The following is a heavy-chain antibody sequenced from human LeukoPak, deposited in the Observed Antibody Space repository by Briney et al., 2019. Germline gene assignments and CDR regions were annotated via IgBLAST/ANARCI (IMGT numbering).Heavy chain of an antibody. Sequence: ASVKVSCKASGYTFTGYYMHWVRQAPGQGLEWMGWINPNSGGTNYAQKFQGRVTMTRDTSISTAYMELSRLRFDDTAVYCCARVTGTMIVPERFGFDYWGQGTLVTVSS. V-gene: IGHV1-2*02. D-gene: IGHD3-22*01. CDR3: ARVTGTMIVPERFGFDY. CDR1: GYTFTGYY. J-gene: IGHJ4*02. CDR2: INPNSGGT.